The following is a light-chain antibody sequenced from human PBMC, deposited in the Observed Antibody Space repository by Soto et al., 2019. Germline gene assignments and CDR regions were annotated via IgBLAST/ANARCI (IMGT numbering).Light chain of an antibody. CDR1: QSISTE. CDR2: SAS. CDR3: QQGHNWPLT. J-gene: IGKJ2*01. V-gene: IGKV3-15*01. Sequence: EIVMTQSPATLSVSPGERATLSCRASQSISTELAWYQQKPGHPPRLLIYSASTRATGVPARFPGSGSGSAFTLTIRGLQPEDFAVYYCQQGHNWPLTFGQGTRLEI.